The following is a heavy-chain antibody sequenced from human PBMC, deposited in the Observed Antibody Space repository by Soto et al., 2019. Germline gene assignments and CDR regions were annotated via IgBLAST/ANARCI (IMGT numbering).Heavy chain of an antibody. Sequence: EVQLLESGGGLVQPGGSLRLSCAASGFTFTNYAMSWVRQTPGMGLEWVSTIVSGGVSTYYADSVKGRFTISRDDCKNTLFLEMNNLRAEDTAIYYCSKVRPYCRSTGCYPYFDFWGQGTLVTVSS. D-gene: IGHD2-2*01. CDR3: SKVRPYCRSTGCYPYFDF. CDR2: IVSGGVST. J-gene: IGHJ4*02. CDR1: GFTFTNYA. V-gene: IGHV3-23*01.